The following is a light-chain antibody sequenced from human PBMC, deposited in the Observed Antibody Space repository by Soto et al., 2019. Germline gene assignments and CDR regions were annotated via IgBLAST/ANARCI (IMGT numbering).Light chain of an antibody. CDR2: DAS. V-gene: IGKV1-33*01. CDR3: QQFYDLPIT. Sequence: DIRMYQSPAAVSASVGDRVTITCQASQDISDVLNWYQQQPGKAPKVLIYDASKLQTGVPSRFSGRGSGKDFTFTISSLQPDDSGTYYCQQFYDLPITFAQGTRLEIK. J-gene: IGKJ5*01. CDR1: QDISDV.